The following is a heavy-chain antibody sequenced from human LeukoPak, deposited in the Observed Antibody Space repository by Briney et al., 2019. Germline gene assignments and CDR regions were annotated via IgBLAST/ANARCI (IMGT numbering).Heavy chain of an antibody. CDR3: VREAYYYDSSGSYFDY. Sequence: ASVKVSCKASGGTFSSYAISWVRQAPGQGLEWMGRIIPIFGTANYAQKFQGRVTITTDESTSTAYMELSSLRSEDTAVYYCVREAYYYDSSGSYFDYWGQGTLVTVSS. CDR2: IIPIFGTA. J-gene: IGHJ4*02. V-gene: IGHV1-69*05. CDR1: GGTFSSYA. D-gene: IGHD3-22*01.